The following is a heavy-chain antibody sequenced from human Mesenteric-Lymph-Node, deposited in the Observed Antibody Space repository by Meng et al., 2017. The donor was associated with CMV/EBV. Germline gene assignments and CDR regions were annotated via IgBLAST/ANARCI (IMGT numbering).Heavy chain of an antibody. Sequence: GESLKISCAASGFTFSIYNMNWVRQAPGKGLEWISYVSSSGSLIYYLDSVKGRFTISRDNAKNSLFLQMNSLRAEDTALYYCAITYYYGSGSYGWGQGTLVTVSS. D-gene: IGHD3-10*01. V-gene: IGHV3-48*04. J-gene: IGHJ4*02. CDR3: AITYYYGSGSYG. CDR2: VSSSGSLI. CDR1: GFTFSIYN.